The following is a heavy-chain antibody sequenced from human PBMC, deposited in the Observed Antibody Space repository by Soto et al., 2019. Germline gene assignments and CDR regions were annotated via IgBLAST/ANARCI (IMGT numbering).Heavy chain of an antibody. CDR3: AIWKYSSGYYYFDY. Sequence: SETLSLTCTVSGGSISSGDYYWSWIRQHPGKGLEWIGYIYYSGSTYYNPSLKSRVTISVDTSKNQFSLKLSSVTAADTAVYYCAIWKYSSGYYYFDYWGQGTLVTVSS. V-gene: IGHV4-30-4*08. J-gene: IGHJ4*02. D-gene: IGHD3-22*01. CDR1: GGSISSGDYY. CDR2: IYYSGST.